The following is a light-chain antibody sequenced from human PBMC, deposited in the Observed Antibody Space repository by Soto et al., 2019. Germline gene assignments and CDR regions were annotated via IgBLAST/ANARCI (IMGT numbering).Light chain of an antibody. CDR1: TSDIGGYDY. Sequence: QSALTQPPSASWSPGQSVAIYCTGTTSDIGGYDYVSWYQQHPGKAPKLMIYEVNKRPSGVPDRFSGSKSGNTASLTVSGLQAEDEADYYCSSHGGNSPYVFGTGTKLTVL. CDR3: SSHGGNSPYV. V-gene: IGLV2-8*01. J-gene: IGLJ1*01. CDR2: EVN.